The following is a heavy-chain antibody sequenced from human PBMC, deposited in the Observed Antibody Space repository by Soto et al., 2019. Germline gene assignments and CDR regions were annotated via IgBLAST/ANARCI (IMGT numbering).Heavy chain of an antibody. V-gene: IGHV3-33*01. J-gene: IGHJ5*02. D-gene: IGHD3-16*01. Sequence: GGSLRLSCAASGFTFSSYGMHWVRQAPGKGLEWVAVIWYDGSNKYYADSVKGRFTISRDNSKNTLYLQMNSLRAEDTAVYYCARDTFGGPNWFDPWGQGTLVTVSS. CDR2: IWYDGSNK. CDR3: ARDTFGGPNWFDP. CDR1: GFTFSSYG.